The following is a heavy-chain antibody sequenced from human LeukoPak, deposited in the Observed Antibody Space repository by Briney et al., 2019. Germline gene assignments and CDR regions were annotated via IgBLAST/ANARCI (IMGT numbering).Heavy chain of an antibody. CDR3: ATPGLLGYCSSAICAPPGY. D-gene: IGHD2-2*01. CDR2: ISGSSTHT. Sequence: GGSLRLSCAASGFTFSDYYMSWIRQAPGKGLEWVSYISGSSTHTNYADSVKGRFTISRDNAKKSLYLQMNSLRAEDTAVYYCATPGLLGYCSSAICAPPGYWGQGTLVTVSS. CDR1: GFTFSDYY. J-gene: IGHJ4*02. V-gene: IGHV3-11*03.